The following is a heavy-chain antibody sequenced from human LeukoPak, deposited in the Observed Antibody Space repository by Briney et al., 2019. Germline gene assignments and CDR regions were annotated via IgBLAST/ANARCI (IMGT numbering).Heavy chain of an antibody. Sequence: GGSLRLSCAASGFTFRNYFMSWVRQTPGKGLEWVANINQDGSGKYYVDPVEGRFTISRDDARNLLFLQMNSLRPEDTAVYYCAITLVRGVLNHPGYWGRGTLVTVSS. CDR2: INQDGSGK. CDR1: GFTFRNYF. V-gene: IGHV3-7*02. J-gene: IGHJ4*02. CDR3: AITLVRGVLNHPGY. D-gene: IGHD3-10*01.